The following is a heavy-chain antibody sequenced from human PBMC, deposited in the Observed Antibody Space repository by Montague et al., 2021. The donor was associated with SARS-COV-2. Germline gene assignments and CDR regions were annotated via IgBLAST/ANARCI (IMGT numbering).Heavy chain of an antibody. D-gene: IGHD3-10*01. J-gene: IGHJ6*04. CDR3: ARLGDGVVPSPILGVGPYYSYYAMDV. CDR2: IHHGGST. V-gene: IGHV4-34*01. Sequence: SETLSLTCAVHGGSFSTYSWNWIRQPPGKGLEWIWEIHHGGSTNYNPSLKSRVTISADTSKNQFSLKLTSVAAADTAVYYCARLGDGVVPSPILGVGPYYSYYAMDVWGKGTTVTVSS. CDR1: GGSFSTYS.